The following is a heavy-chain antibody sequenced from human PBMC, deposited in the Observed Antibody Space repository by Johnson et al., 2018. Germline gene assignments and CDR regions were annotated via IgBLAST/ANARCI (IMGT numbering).Heavy chain of an antibody. Sequence: QVQLQESGPGLVKPSETLSLTCTVSGGSISSYYWSWIRQPPGKGLEWIGYIYYSGSTNYNPSLKSRVTISVDTSKNQFSLKLSSVTAADTAVYYCAKGPSYQLLYAEYFQHWGQGTLVTVSS. D-gene: IGHD2-2*02. CDR2: IYYSGST. J-gene: IGHJ1*01. CDR1: GGSISSYY. CDR3: AKGPSYQLLYAEYFQH. V-gene: IGHV4-59*01.